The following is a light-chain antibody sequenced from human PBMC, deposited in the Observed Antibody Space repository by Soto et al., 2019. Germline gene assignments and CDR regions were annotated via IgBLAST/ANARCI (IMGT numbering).Light chain of an antibody. Sequence: DIQMTQSPSSLSASVGDRVTITCRASQSISSYLNWYQQKPGKAPKLLIYAASSLQSGVPSRFRGSGSGTEFSFNITSLQPEDVATYYCQQYDDLPITFGQGTLLEIK. J-gene: IGKJ5*01. CDR3: QQYDDLPIT. V-gene: IGKV1-33*01. CDR1: QSISSY. CDR2: AAS.